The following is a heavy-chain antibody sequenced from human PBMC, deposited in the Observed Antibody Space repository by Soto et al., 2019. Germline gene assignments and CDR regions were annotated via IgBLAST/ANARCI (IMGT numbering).Heavy chain of an antibody. J-gene: IGHJ1*01. D-gene: IGHD2-15*01. Sequence: GESLKISCQGSGYRFSDYWIGWVRQMPGKGLEWMGIIYPGDSDTRYSPSFQGQVTISADKSISTAYLQWSSLKASDTAMYYCARHPYCSGGSCYLYFQHWGQGTLVTVSS. CDR2: IYPGDSDT. CDR3: ARHPYCSGGSCYLYFQH. CDR1: GYRFSDYW. V-gene: IGHV5-51*01.